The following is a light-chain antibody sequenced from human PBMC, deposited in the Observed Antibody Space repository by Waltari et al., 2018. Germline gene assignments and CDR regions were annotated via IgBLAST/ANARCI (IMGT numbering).Light chain of an antibody. J-gene: IGLJ1*01. CDR3: CSYAGGGTYV. V-gene: IGLV2-23*02. CDR1: SSDVEKYNL. Sequence: QSALTQPASVSRSPGQSITISCPGTSSDVEKYNLVSWYQPHPDKAPKLMIYEVAKRPSGVSNRFSGSKSGNTASLTISGLQAEDEADYYCCSYAGGGTYVFGRGTKVTVL. CDR2: EVA.